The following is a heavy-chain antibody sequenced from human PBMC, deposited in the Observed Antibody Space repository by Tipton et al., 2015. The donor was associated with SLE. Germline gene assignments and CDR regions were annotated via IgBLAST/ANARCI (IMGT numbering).Heavy chain of an antibody. J-gene: IGHJ4*02. CDR2: IYYSGNT. D-gene: IGHD5-12*01. V-gene: IGHV4-31*11. Sequence: TLSLTCAVYGGSFSRNGYYWSWIRQHPGKGLEWIGHIYYSGNTYYNPSLKSRVSFSIDTSKHQFSLKLNSVTAADTAVYYCARRHYSGPFDSWGQGTLVTVSS. CDR1: GGSFSRNGYY. CDR3: ARRHYSGPFDS.